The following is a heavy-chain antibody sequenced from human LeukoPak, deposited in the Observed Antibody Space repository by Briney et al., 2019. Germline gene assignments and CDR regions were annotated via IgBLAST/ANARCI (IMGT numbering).Heavy chain of an antibody. CDR1: GFTFSSYA. Sequence: GGSLRLSCAASGFTFSSYAMSWVRQAPGKGLEWVSAISGSGGSAYYADSVKGRFTISRDNSKNTLYLQMNSLRAEDTAVYYCAKALGYYYDSSGYPNWGQGTLVTVSS. V-gene: IGHV3-23*01. CDR2: ISGSGGSA. CDR3: AKALGYYYDSSGYPN. D-gene: IGHD3-22*01. J-gene: IGHJ4*02.